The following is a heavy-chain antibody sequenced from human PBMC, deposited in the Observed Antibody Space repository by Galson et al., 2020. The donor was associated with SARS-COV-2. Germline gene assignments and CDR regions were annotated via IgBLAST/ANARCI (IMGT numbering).Heavy chain of an antibody. CDR1: GFTFSTYS. D-gene: IGHD6-13*01. CDR3: AREGLGSTYYLDY. V-gene: IGHV3-48*04. Sequence: QASETLSPTCAASGFTFSTYSMNWFRQAPGKGLEWGSYISSIRSTIYYTDSVKGRFTISRDDAKSQLYLQMNSLRADDTALYYCAREGLGSTYYLDYWGQGTLVTVSS. J-gene: IGHJ4*02. CDR2: ISSIRSTI.